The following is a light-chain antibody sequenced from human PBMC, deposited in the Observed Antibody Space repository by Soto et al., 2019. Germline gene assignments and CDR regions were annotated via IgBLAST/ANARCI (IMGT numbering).Light chain of an antibody. CDR1: ISDVGNYHL. CDR3: GTYAGSSTLG. Sequence: QSALTQPASVSGAPGQSITLSSIGIISDVGNYHLVSWYQQHPGKAPKLTMYEVSKRPSGLSNRLSGSKSGNTASLTISGLHAQDEGEYYCGTYAGSSTLGFGGGTKLTVL. V-gene: IGLV2-23*02. J-gene: IGLJ3*02. CDR2: EVS.